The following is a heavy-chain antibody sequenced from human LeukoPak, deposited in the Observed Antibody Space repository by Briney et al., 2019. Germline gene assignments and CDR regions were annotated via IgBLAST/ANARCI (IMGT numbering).Heavy chain of an antibody. Sequence: PSETLSLTCTVSGGSISSYYWSWIRQPAGKGLEWIGRIYTSGSTNYNPSLKSRVTMSVDTSKNQFSLKLSSVTAADTAVYYCARDPHTTIFGVAIGAFDIWGQGTMVTVSS. D-gene: IGHD3-3*01. J-gene: IGHJ3*02. CDR1: GGSISSYY. CDR2: IYTSGST. CDR3: ARDPHTTIFGVAIGAFDI. V-gene: IGHV4-4*07.